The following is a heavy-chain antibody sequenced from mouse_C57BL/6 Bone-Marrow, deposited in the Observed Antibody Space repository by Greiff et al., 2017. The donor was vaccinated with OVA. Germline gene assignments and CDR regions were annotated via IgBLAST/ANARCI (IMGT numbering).Heavy chain of an antibody. CDR3: SSHCYNSNYEGWYFDV. Sequence: DVLLVESGGGLVPPGESLTLSCESHEYEFPSHDMSWVRQSPEKRLELVAAINSDGGSTYYPDSMERRFIISRDNTKQTLYMQMSSLRSEYTALYYCSSHCYNSNYEGWYFDVWGTGTTVTVSS. J-gene: IGHJ1*03. V-gene: IGHV5-2*01. CDR1: EYEFPSHD. D-gene: IGHD2-5*01. CDR2: INSDGGST.